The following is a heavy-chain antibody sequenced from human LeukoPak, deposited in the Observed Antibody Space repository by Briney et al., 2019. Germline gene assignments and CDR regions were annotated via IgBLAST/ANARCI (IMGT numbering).Heavy chain of an antibody. CDR2: IKQDGSEK. J-gene: IGHJ4*02. CDR1: GFTFSAHL. Sequence: GGSLRLSCAASGFTFSAHLMTWVRQAPGKGLEWVANIKQDGSEKYYVDSVKGRFTISRDNAKNSLYLQMNSLRVEDTAVYYCARGAPDYWGQGTLVSVSS. V-gene: IGHV3-7*04. CDR3: ARGAPDY.